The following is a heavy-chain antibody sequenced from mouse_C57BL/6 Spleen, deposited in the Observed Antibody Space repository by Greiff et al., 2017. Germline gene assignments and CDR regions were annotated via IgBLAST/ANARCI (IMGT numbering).Heavy chain of an antibody. Sequence: EVQVVESGGDLVKPGGSLKLSCAASGFTFSSYGMSWVRQTPDKRLEWVATISSGGSYTYYPASVKGRFTISRDTAKNALYLKMSILKSEDTAMYYCARRTGDYYFDYWGQGTTLTVSS. CDR2: ISSGGSYT. CDR3: ARRTGDYYFDY. V-gene: IGHV5-6*01. J-gene: IGHJ2*01. CDR1: GFTFSSYG.